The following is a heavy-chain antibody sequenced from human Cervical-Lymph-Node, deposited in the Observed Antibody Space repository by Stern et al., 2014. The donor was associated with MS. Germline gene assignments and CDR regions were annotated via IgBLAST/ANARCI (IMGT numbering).Heavy chain of an antibody. CDR1: GGTFSSSYA. CDR2: IIPILGLA. D-gene: IGHD2-15*01. J-gene: IGHJ5*02. CDR3: ARGVVSNRAAATLHNLFDP. Sequence: QVQLVQSGAEVKKPGSSMNVSCKPSGGTFSSSYAITWLRQAPGQGLEWMGRIIPILGLANYAQKFQDRVTITADTSTSTTYMQLSSLRSEDTAVYYCARGVVSNRAAATLHNLFDPWGQGTLVTVSS. V-gene: IGHV1-69*09.